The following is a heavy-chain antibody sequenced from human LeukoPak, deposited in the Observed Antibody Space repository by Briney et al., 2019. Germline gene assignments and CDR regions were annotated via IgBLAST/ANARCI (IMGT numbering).Heavy chain of an antibody. CDR1: GGSISSSSYY. D-gene: IGHD5/OR15-5a*01. CDR2: IYYSGST. CDR3: ATYVSSVTTLYYFDY. Sequence: SETLSLTCTVSGGSISSSSYYWGWIRQPPGKGLEWIGSIYYSGSTYYNPPLKSRVTISVDTSKNQFSLKLSSVTAADTAVYYCATYVSSVTTLYYFDYWGQGTLVTVSS. J-gene: IGHJ4*02. V-gene: IGHV4-39*01.